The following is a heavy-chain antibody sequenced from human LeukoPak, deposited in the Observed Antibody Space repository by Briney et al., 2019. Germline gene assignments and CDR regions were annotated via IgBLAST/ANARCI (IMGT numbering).Heavy chain of an antibody. CDR3: ARHSGAGYYCSGSYPCC. D-gene: IGHD3-10*01. CDR2: IYPGESDT. CDR1: GYRSNAYW. Sequence: GESWKISCKGSGYRSNAYWIAWVRQMPGKGLEWMGIIYPGESDTRYSPSFQGQVTISADSSISTAYLRWSSLKASDAAMYYCARHSGAGYYCSGSYPCCWVQGTLFT. J-gene: IGHJ4*02. V-gene: IGHV5-51*01.